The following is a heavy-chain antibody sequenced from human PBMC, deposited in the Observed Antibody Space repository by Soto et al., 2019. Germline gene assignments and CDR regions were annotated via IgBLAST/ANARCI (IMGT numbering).Heavy chain of an antibody. CDR2: IYYSGST. V-gene: IGHV4-39*01. J-gene: IGHJ6*02. CDR1: GGSISSSSYY. Sequence: ASETLSLTCTVSGGSISSSSYYWGWIRQPPGKGLEWIGSIYYSGSTYYNPSLKSRVTISVDTSKNQFSLKLSSVTAADTAVYYCASGGITIFGVDYYGMDVWGQGTTVTVSS. CDR3: ASGGITIFGVDYYGMDV. D-gene: IGHD3-3*01.